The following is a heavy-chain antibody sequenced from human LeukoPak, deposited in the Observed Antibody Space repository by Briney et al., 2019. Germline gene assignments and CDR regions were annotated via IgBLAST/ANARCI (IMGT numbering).Heavy chain of an antibody. Sequence: ASVKVSCKASGYTFTSNDINWVRQATGQGLEWMGWMNPNSGNTGYAQKFQGRVTMTRNTSISTAYMELSSLRSEDTAVYYCARVPYDSSGYLPFYSFYYYYYGVDVWGQGTTVTVSS. CDR1: GYTFTSND. J-gene: IGHJ6*02. CDR3: ARVPYDSSGYLPFYSFYYYYYGVDV. CDR2: MNPNSGNT. V-gene: IGHV1-8*01. D-gene: IGHD3-22*01.